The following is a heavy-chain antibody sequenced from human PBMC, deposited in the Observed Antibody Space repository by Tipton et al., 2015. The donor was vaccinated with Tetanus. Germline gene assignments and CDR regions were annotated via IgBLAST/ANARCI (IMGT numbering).Heavy chain of an antibody. CDR1: GFTFDDYG. CDR3: ARDLSYYDYIWGGDRDRYFDL. Sequence: SLRLSCAASGFTFDDYGMHWVRQVPGKGLEWVSGVTWNSGVIAYADSVKGRFSISRDNSKNTLYLQMNSLRTEDTAVYYCARDLSYYDYIWGGDRDRYFDLWGRGTLVTVSS. V-gene: IGHV3-9*01. CDR2: VTWNSGVI. D-gene: IGHD3-16*01. J-gene: IGHJ2*01.